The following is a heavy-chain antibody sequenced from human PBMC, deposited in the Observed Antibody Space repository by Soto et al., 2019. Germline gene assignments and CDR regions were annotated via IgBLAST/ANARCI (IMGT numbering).Heavy chain of an antibody. CDR1: GGSIGSSSYY. J-gene: IGHJ4*02. CDR2: IYYSGST. V-gene: IGHV4-39*01. D-gene: IGHD6-13*01. Sequence: PSETLSLTCTVSGGSIGSSSYYWGWIRQPPGKRLEWIGSIYYSGSTYYNPSLKSRVTISVDTSKNQFSLKLSSVAAADTAVYYCARQGAAGTGYFDYWGQGTLVTVSS. CDR3: ARQGAAGTGYFDY.